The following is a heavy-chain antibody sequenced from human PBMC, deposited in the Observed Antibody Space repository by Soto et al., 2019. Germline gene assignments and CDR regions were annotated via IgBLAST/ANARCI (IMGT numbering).Heavy chain of an antibody. Sequence: SQTLSLTCVISGDSVSSNIAAWNWIRQSPSRGLEWLGRTYYRSRWYNDYAVSVRSRITVNADTSKNQFSLHLNSVTPEDTAVYYCAGNSSSQWYYMEVWQNGTTVT. D-gene: IGHD5-12*01. CDR3: AGNSSSQWYYMEV. J-gene: IGHJ6*03. V-gene: IGHV6-1*01. CDR1: GDSVSSNIAA. CDR2: TYYRSRWYN.